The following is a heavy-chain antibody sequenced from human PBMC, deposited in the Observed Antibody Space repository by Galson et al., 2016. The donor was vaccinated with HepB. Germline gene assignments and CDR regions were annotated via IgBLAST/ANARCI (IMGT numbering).Heavy chain of an antibody. J-gene: IGHJ3*02. D-gene: IGHD6-25*01. CDR1: GFAFSSYG. Sequence: SLRLSCAASGFAFSSYGMHWVRQAPGKGPEWVSVISYDGRNKYYADSVKGRFTISRDNSESTLILHMSSLRTEDTAVYYCAKDAAAVFLTAFDNWGQGTVVSGSS. V-gene: IGHV3-30*18. CDR2: ISYDGRNK. CDR3: AKDAAAVFLTAFDN.